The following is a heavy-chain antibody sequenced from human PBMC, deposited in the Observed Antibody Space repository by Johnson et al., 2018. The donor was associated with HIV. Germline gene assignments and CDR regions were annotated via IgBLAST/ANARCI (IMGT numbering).Heavy chain of an antibody. V-gene: IGHV3-13*01. D-gene: IGHD3-22*01. CDR1: GFTFRSYD. J-gene: IGHJ3*02. CDR2: IGAAGDT. Sequence: VQLMESGGGLVQPGGSLRLSCAASGFTFRSYDMHWVRQATGKGLEWVSAIGAAGDTYYPGSVKGRFTISRENAKNSLYLQMNSLRAGDTAVYYCARGLGSYSSGYPMLDAFDIWGQGTMVTVSS. CDR3: ARGLGSYSSGYPMLDAFDI.